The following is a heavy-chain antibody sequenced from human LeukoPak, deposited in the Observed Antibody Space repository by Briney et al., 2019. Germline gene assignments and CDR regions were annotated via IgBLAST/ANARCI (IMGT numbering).Heavy chain of an antibody. V-gene: IGHV3-53*01. CDR2: IYSGGST. D-gene: IGHD3-22*01. Sequence: GGSLRLSCAASGFTVSSNYMSWVRQAPGKGLEWVSVIYSGGSTYYADSVKGRFTISRDNSKNTLYLQMSSLRAEDTAVYYCARGYYDSSGYLRDWGQGTLVTVSS. CDR3: ARGYYDSSGYLRD. J-gene: IGHJ4*02. CDR1: GFTVSSNY.